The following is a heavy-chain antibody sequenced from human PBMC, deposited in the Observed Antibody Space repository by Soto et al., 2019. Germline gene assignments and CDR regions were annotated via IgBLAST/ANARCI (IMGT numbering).Heavy chain of an antibody. D-gene: IGHD5-18*01. Sequence: EVQLVESGGGLVKPGGSLRLSCAASGFTFSSYSMNWVRQAPGQGLEWVSSISSSSSYIYYADSVKGRFTISRDNAKNSLYLQMNSLSAEDTAVYYWARDQPGYSYGYGLGYWGQGTLVTVSS. J-gene: IGHJ4*02. V-gene: IGHV3-21*01. CDR1: GFTFSSYS. CDR2: ISSSSSYI. CDR3: ARDQPGYSYGYGLGY.